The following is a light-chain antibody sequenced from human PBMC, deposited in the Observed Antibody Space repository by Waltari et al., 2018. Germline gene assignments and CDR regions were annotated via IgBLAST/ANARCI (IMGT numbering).Light chain of an antibody. CDR2: GAV. CDR3: QQYNNWPIT. V-gene: IGKV3-15*01. J-gene: IGKJ4*01. Sequence: EIVMTQSPDTLSVSPGERATISCRASESVTNNLAWYQKRPGHPPRLLIHGAVTRATEIAARFTGCGSGTEFTLTISNLQSEDFAVYYCQQYNNWPITFGGRTKVEIK. CDR1: ESVTNN.